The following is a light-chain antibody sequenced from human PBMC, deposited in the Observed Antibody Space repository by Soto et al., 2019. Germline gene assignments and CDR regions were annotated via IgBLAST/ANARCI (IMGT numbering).Light chain of an antibody. J-gene: IGKJ1*01. CDR1: QSVSSN. CDR2: GAS. CDR3: QQYNNWPRT. V-gene: IGKV3-15*01. Sequence: EIVMTQSPATLSVSPWERATLSCSASQSVSSNLAWYQQKPGQAPRLLIYGASTRATGIPARFSGSGSGTEFTLTISSLQSEDFAGYDCQQYNNWPRTFGQGTKVDI.